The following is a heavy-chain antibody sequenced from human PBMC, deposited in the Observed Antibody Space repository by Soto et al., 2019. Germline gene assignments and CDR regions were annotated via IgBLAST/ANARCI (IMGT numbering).Heavy chain of an antibody. J-gene: IGHJ6*02. Sequence: QIQLVQSGGEVKKPGASVKVSCKSSGYKFISHSITWVRQAPGQGLEWMGRISAYNGNTNYAQKLQGRVTMTTDTSTITSYMELRSLRSDDTAVYYCARGAFCGGAPGCRDMDVWGQGTTVTVSS. V-gene: IGHV1-18*01. D-gene: IGHD2-21*01. CDR2: ISAYNGNT. CDR3: ARGAFCGGAPGCRDMDV. CDR1: GYKFISHS.